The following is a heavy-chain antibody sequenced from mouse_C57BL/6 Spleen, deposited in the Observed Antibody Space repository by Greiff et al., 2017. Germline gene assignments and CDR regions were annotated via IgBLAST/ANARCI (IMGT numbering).Heavy chain of an antibody. CDR1: GYTFTDYE. Sequence: QVQLKESGAELVRPGASVTLSCKASGYTFTDYEMHWVKQTPVNGLEWIGAIDPETGGTAYNQKFKGKAILTADKSSSTAYMELRSLTSDDSAVYYCTRNYHEGFAYWGQGTLVTVSA. J-gene: IGHJ3*01. V-gene: IGHV1-15*01. CDR2: IDPETGGT. D-gene: IGHD1-1*01. CDR3: TRNYHEGFAY.